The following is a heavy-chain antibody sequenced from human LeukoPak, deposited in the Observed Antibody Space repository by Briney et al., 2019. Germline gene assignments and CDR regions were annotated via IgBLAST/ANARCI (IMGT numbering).Heavy chain of an antibody. CDR1: GYTFTSYG. J-gene: IGHJ1*01. CDR3: ARDKAVAGTRYFQH. V-gene: IGHV1-18*01. Sequence: ASVKVSCKASGYTFTSYGISWVRQAPGQGLEWMGWISAYNGNTNYAQKLQGRATMTTDTSTSTAYMELRGLRSDDTAVYYCARDKAVAGTRYFQHWGQGTLVTVSS. CDR2: ISAYNGNT. D-gene: IGHD6-13*01.